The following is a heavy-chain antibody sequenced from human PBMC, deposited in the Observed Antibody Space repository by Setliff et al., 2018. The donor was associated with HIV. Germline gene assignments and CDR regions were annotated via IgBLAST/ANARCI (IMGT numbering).Heavy chain of an antibody. CDR2: INYRGNT. V-gene: IGHV4-39*01. Sequence: SETLSLTCTVSGGSISTSCYYWGWIRQPPGKGLEWIGSINYRGNTYYNPSLTSRAAIFVDTSKNQISLKLSSVTAADTAVYYCASLNGSESPYIYYYYMDVWGKGTTVTVSS. CDR1: GGSISTSCYY. CDR3: ASLNGSESPYIYYYYMDV. D-gene: IGHD3-10*01. J-gene: IGHJ6*03.